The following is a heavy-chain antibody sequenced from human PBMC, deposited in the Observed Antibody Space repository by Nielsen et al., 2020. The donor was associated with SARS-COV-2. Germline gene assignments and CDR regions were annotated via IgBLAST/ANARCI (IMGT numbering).Heavy chain of an antibody. CDR3: TRVNPISGSWFDAFDI. D-gene: IGHD5-12*01. CDR2: ISYDGSNK. J-gene: IGHJ3*02. CDR1: GFTFSSYG. Sequence: GESLKISCAASGFTFSSYGMHWVRQAPGKGLEWVAVISYDGSNKYYADSVKGRFTISRDNSKNTLYLQMNSLKTEDTAVYYCTRVNPISGSWFDAFDIWGQGTMVTVSS. V-gene: IGHV3-30*03.